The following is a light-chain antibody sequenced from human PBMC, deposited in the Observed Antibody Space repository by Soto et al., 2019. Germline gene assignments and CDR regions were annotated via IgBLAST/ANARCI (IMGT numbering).Light chain of an antibody. CDR1: RSNIGSNY. J-gene: IGLJ1*01. CDR2: KNN. CDR3: AAWDDSLSGSYV. V-gene: IGLV1-47*01. Sequence: QSVLTQPPSASGTPGQRVTISCSGSRSNIGSNYVYWYQQLPGTAPKLLIYKNNQRPSGVPDRFSGSKSGTSASLAISGLRSEDEADYYCAAWDDSLSGSYVFGTGTKLTVL.